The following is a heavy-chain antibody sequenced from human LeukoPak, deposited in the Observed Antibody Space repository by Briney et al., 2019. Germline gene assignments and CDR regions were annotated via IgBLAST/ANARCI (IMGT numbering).Heavy chain of an antibody. V-gene: IGHV1-18*01. CDR2: ISAYNGNT. CDR3: ARDLRWSPDYDILTGYYYFDY. J-gene: IGHJ4*02. Sequence: ASVKVSCKASGYTFPSYGINWVGPAPGQGREGMGWISAYNGNTNYAQKLQGRVPMTTGTSTSTAYMELRSLTSDDTAVYYCARDLRWSPDYDILTGYYYFDYWGQGTLVTVSS. CDR1: GYTFPSYG. D-gene: IGHD3-9*01.